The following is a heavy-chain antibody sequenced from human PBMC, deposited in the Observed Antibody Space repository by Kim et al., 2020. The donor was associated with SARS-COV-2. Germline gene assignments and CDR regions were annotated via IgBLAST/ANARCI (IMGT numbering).Heavy chain of an antibody. Sequence: YVDIVKGQFSISRDNSRNTLYVKRNSLRSEDTAVSYCDKNRGTGFYFEKWGQGTLVTVSS. V-gene: IGHV3-30*02. J-gene: IGHJ4*02. CDR3: DKNRGTGFYFEK.